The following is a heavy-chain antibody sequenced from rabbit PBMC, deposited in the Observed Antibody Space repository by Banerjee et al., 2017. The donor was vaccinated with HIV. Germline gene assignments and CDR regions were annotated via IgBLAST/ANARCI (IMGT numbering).Heavy chain of an antibody. CDR2: IYTSSGRT. CDR1: GFTLSSYW. V-gene: IGHV1S40*01. D-gene: IGHD2-1*01. Sequence: QSLEESGGDLVKPGASLTLTCTASGFTLSSYWMCWVRQAPGKGLELIACIYTSSGRTYYASWAKGRFTISKTSSTTVTLQMTSLTAADTATYFCARGYNYDDSGNWDGFDPWGPGTLVTVS. J-gene: IGHJ2*01. CDR3: ARGYNYDDSGNWDGFDP.